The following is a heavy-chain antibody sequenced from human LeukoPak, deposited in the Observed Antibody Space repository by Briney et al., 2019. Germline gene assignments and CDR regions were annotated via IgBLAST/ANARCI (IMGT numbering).Heavy chain of an antibody. J-gene: IGHJ4*02. CDR2: IRYDGSNK. CDR1: GFTFSSYG. V-gene: IGHV3-30*02. D-gene: IGHD2-2*02. CDR3: AKDRGGLRSVPAAIAY. Sequence: GGSLRLSCAASGFTFSSYGMHWVRQAPGKGLEWVAFIRYDGSNKYYADSVKGRFTISRDNSKNTLYLQMNSLRAEDTTVYYCAKDRGGLRSVPAAIAYWGQGTLVTVSS.